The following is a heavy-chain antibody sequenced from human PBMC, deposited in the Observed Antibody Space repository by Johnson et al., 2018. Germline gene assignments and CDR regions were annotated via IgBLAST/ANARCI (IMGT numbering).Heavy chain of an antibody. V-gene: IGHV4-59*01. J-gene: IGHJ3*02. D-gene: IGHD2-2*01. CDR2: IYYSGST. CDR3: AKRSSDCSSTTCRLSTAFDI. Sequence: QVQLQQWGAGLLKPSETLSLTCTVSGGSISSYFWSWIRQPPGKGLEWIGYIYYSGSTNYNPSLKSRVIISVDTSKNQFSLKLSSVTAADTAVYYCAKRSSDCSSTTCRLSTAFDIWGQGTMVTVSS. CDR1: GGSISSYF.